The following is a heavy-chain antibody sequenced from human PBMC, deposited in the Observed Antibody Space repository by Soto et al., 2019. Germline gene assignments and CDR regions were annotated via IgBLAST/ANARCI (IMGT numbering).Heavy chain of an antibody. CDR1: GGSFSGYY. D-gene: IGHD6-13*01. Sequence: XETLSLTCAVYGGSFSGYYWSWIRQPPGKGLEWIGEINHSGSTNYNPSLKSRVTISVDTSKNQFSLKPSSVTAADTAVYYCARGFWYSSSWQGANFDYWGQGTLVTVSS. CDR3: ARGFWYSSSWQGANFDY. V-gene: IGHV4-34*01. CDR2: INHSGST. J-gene: IGHJ4*02.